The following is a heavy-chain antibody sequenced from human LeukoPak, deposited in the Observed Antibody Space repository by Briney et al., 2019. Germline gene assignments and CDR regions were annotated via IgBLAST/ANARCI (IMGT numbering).Heavy chain of an antibody. Sequence: GGSLRLSCAASGFTFSYYYMSWIRPAPGKGLGWVSYIISSSSYTNYADSVKGRFTISRDNSKNSLYLQMNSLRAEDTAVYYCARLGYCSSTSCYDPALDAFDIWGQGTMVTVSS. CDR2: IISSSSYT. CDR3: ARLGYCSSTSCYDPALDAFDI. D-gene: IGHD2-2*01. V-gene: IGHV3-11*06. CDR1: GFTFSYYY. J-gene: IGHJ3*02.